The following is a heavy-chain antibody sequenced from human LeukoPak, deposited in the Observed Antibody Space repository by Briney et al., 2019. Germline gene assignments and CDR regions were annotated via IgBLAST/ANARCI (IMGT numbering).Heavy chain of an antibody. CDR2: MNSRGST. CDR1: GGSFSGYY. V-gene: IGHV4-34*01. Sequence: SETVSLTCGVYGGSFSGYYWRWIREPRGKGGEGIGEMNSRGSTNYNPPLTSRVNLSADTSKNQFSLTLNSVAAADTAVYYCARRRLGYYFDYWGPGTLVTVSS. CDR3: ARRRLGYYFDY. D-gene: IGHD5-24*01. J-gene: IGHJ4*02.